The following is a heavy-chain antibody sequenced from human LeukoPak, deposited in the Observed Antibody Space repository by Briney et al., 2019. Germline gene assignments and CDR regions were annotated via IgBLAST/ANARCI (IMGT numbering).Heavy chain of an antibody. Sequence: GGSLRLSCAASGFTFSSYGMHWVRQAPGKGLEWVAVISYDGSNKYYADSVKGRFTISRDNSKNTLYLQMNSLRAEDTAVYYCAKDNTAMVNAFDIWGQGTMVTVSS. D-gene: IGHD5-18*01. J-gene: IGHJ3*02. CDR3: AKDNTAMVNAFDI. V-gene: IGHV3-30*18. CDR1: GFTFSSYG. CDR2: ISYDGSNK.